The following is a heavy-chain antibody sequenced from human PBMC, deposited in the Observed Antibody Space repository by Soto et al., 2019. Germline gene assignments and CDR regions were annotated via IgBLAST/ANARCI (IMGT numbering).Heavy chain of an antibody. CDR1: GFTFSWYW. J-gene: IGHJ4*02. Sequence: EVQLVESGGGLVQSGGSLRLSCAASGFTFSWYWMSWVRQAPGKGPEFVASINQDGTEQHFVDSVKGRFTISRDNAESSLYRQMNSLRAEDTAVYYCARGAYWGQGILVTVSS. CDR2: INQDGTEQ. V-gene: IGHV3-7*01. CDR3: ARGAY.